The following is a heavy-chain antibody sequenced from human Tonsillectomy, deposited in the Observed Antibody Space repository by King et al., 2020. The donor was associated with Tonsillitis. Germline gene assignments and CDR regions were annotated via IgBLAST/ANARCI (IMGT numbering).Heavy chain of an antibody. CDR2: MYYSGST. CDR1: GGSINSSSYY. D-gene: IGHD1-26*01. J-gene: IGHJ3*02. V-gene: IGHV4-39*01. Sequence: LQLQESGPGLVKPSETLSLSCSVSGGSINSSSYYWGWIRQPPGKGLEWIGSMYYSGSTYYNPSLKSRVSISVDTSKNQFSLKLSSVTAADTAVYYCARPTGVGIWGQGTMVTVAS. CDR3: ARPTGVGI.